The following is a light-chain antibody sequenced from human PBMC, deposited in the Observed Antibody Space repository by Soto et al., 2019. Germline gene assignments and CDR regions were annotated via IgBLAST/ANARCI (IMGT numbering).Light chain of an antibody. V-gene: IGKV3-15*01. CDR3: QQYNSWPPT. CDR2: GAS. Sequence: EIVMTQSPATLSVSPGERATLSCRASQSVNSNLAWYQQKPGQAPRLLIYGASTRATGIPARFSGSGSGTEFTLTISSLQSEDFAVYYCQQYNSWPPTFGQGTKVEIK. J-gene: IGKJ1*01. CDR1: QSVNSN.